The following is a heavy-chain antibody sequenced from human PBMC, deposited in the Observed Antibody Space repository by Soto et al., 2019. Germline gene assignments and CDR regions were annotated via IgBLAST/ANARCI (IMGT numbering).Heavy chain of an antibody. V-gene: IGHV3-48*01. CDR3: ARVPDPGYSSGWWRHGRDY. D-gene: IGHD6-19*01. CDR1: GFTFSSYS. J-gene: IGHJ4*02. Sequence: EVQLVESGGGLVQPGGSLRLSCAASGFTFSSYSMNWVRQAPGKGLEWVSYISSSSSTIYYADSVKGRFTISRDNAKNSLYLQMNSLRAEDTAVYYCARVPDPGYSSGWWRHGRDYWGQGTLVTVSS. CDR2: ISSSSSTI.